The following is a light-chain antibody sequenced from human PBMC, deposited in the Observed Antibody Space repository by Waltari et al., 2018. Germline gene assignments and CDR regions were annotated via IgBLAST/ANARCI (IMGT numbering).Light chain of an antibody. CDR2: ADS. CDR3: CSYAGSSTVK. J-gene: IGLJ2*01. Sequence: QSALTQPASVSGSPGQSITISCTGTSSDVGSYKLVSWDQQHPGKAPSLKIYADSNRPSGSSNRFSGSKSGNTASLTISGLQAEDEAAYYCCSYAGSSTVKFGEGTYLTVL. CDR1: SSDVGSYKL. V-gene: IGLV2-23*01.